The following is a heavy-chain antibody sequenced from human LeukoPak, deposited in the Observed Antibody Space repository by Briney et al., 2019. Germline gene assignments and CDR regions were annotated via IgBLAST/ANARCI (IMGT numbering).Heavy chain of an antibody. Sequence: GESMKISCRCSGYSFINYYIGWVRQMPGKGLEWMGVTYPGGSDTRYSPSFQGQVVFSADKSTTTVYLQWSSLKASDTAMYYCARQYSSGWYRHFDYWGQGTLVTVSS. CDR1: GYSFINYY. V-gene: IGHV5-51*01. CDR3: ARQYSSGWYRHFDY. CDR2: TYPGGSDT. J-gene: IGHJ4*02. D-gene: IGHD6-19*01.